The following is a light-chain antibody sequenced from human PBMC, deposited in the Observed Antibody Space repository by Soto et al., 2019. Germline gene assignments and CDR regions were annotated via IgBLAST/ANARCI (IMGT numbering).Light chain of an antibody. CDR1: QTICPY. CDR3: QQTYSTPLT. Sequence: DIQMSQSPSYLSASVGDRVTITGRASQTICPYLNWNQQKPGKAPKLLITAAASLESGVPSRFSGSGAGTEFTLTISSLQAEDFATYYCQQTYSTPLTVGGGTKVEFK. J-gene: IGKJ4*01. CDR2: AAA. V-gene: IGKV1-39*01.